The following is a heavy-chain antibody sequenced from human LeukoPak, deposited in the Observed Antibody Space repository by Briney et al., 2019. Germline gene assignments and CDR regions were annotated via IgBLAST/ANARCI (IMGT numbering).Heavy chain of an antibody. D-gene: IGHD6-19*01. CDR2: IYYSGST. CDR1: GGSISSSSYY. CDR3: ARRGGWERYFDY. Sequence: SETLSLTCTVSGGSISSSSYYWGWIRQPPGKGLEWIGSIYYSGSTYYNPSLKSRVTISVDTSKNQFSLKLSSVTAADTAVYYCARRGGWERYFDYWGQGTLVTVSS. J-gene: IGHJ4*02. V-gene: IGHV4-39*07.